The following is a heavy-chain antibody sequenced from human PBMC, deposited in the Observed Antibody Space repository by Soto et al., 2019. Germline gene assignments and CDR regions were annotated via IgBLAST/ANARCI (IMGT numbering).Heavy chain of an antibody. J-gene: IGHJ4*02. D-gene: IGHD3-22*01. Sequence: GGALRLSYAASGFTFSYHYIDWVRQAPGKGLEWVGGTRNQAHSYTTEYAASVEGRFTISRDNSKNSVYLQMNSLRTEDTAVYYCVRVHSGYYYDYWGQGTLVTVSS. CDR1: GFTFSYHY. V-gene: IGHV3-72*01. CDR3: VRVHSGYYYDY. CDR2: TRNQAHSYTT.